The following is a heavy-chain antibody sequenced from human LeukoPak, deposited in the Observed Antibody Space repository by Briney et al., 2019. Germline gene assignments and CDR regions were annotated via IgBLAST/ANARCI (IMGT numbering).Heavy chain of an antibody. V-gene: IGHV3-33*01. D-gene: IGHD3-22*01. CDR2: IWYDGSNK. CDR1: GFTFSSYG. J-gene: IGHJ3*02. CDR3: ARGDYYDSSGYCFPDAFDI. Sequence: PGRSLRLSCAASGFTFSSYGMHWVRQAPGKGLEWVAVIWYDGSNKYYVDSVQGRFTISRDNSKNTLYLQMSSLRAEDTAVYYCARGDYYDSSGYCFPDAFDIWGQGTMVTVSS.